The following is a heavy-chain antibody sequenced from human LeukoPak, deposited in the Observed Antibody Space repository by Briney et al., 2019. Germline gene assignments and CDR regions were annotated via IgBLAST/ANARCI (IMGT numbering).Heavy chain of an antibody. CDR3: ARGEAAAGPYFDY. CDR2: IYHTEST. J-gene: IGHJ4*02. Sequence: PSETLSLTCTVSGGSISSYYWSWIRQPPGEGLEWIGYIYHTESTSYNPSLKSRVTISVDRSKNQFSLNLRSVTAADTAVYYCARGEAAAGPYFDYWGQGTLVTVSS. V-gene: IGHV4-59*12. CDR1: GGSISSYY. D-gene: IGHD6-13*01.